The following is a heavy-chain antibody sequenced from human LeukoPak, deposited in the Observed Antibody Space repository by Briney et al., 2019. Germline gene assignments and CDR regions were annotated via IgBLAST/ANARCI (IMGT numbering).Heavy chain of an antibody. CDR2: IRYDGDNK. CDR1: GFTFTDYC. J-gene: IGHJ6*03. CDR3: AKAHSSGLSYNYYYYIDV. V-gene: IGHV3-30*02. D-gene: IGHD6-25*01. Sequence: GGSLRLSCAAPGFTFTDYCMHSVRQAPSKGLEWVTFIRYDGDNKYYADSVKGRFNISRDNSKNTLYMQMNSLRAEDTALYYCAKAHSSGLSYNYYYYIDVWGNGTSVTVSS.